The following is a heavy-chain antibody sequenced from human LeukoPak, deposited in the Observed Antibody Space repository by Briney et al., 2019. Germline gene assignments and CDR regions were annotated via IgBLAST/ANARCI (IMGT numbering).Heavy chain of an antibody. D-gene: IGHD2-2*02. Sequence: GSLRLSCAASGFTFTTYWLGWVRQPPGKGLEWIGEINHSGSTNYNPSLKSRVTISVDTSKNQFSLKLSSVTAADTAVYYCAVTLGYCSSTSCHNNWFDPWGQGTLVTVSS. CDR2: INHSGST. J-gene: IGHJ5*02. CDR1: GFTFTTYW. V-gene: IGHV4-34*08. CDR3: AVTLGYCSSTSCHNNWFDP.